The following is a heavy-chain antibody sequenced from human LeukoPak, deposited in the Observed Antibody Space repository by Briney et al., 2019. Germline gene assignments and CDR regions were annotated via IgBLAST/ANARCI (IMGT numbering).Heavy chain of an antibody. V-gene: IGHV1-3*01. D-gene: IGHD3-10*01. CDR3: ARDFWWFGELLSYFDY. Sequence: ASVKVSCKASGCTFTSYAMHWVRQAPGQRLEWMGWINAGNGNTKYSQKFQGRVTITRDTSASTAYMELSSLRSEDTAVYYCARDFWWFGELLSYFDYWGQGTLVTVSS. J-gene: IGHJ4*02. CDR2: INAGNGNT. CDR1: GCTFTSYA.